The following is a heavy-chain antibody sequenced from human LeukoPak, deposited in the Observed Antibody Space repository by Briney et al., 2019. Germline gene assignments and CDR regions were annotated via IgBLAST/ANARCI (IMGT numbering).Heavy chain of an antibody. CDR1: GVSISSYY. D-gene: IGHD2-21*02. CDR3: ANVVVATIGWYFDL. CDR2: GSYSGST. Sequence: SETLSLTCTVSGVSISSYYWTWIRQPPGKGLEWLGYGSYSGSTTYNPSLKSRVTISVDTSKNQFSLKLSSVTAADTAVYYCANVVVATIGWYFDLWGRGTLVTVSS. J-gene: IGHJ2*01. V-gene: IGHV4-59*01.